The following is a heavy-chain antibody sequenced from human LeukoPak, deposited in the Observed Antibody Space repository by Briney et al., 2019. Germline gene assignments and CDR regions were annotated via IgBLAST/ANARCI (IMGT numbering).Heavy chain of an antibody. J-gene: IGHJ6*02. Sequence: SETLSLTCTVSGGSISSYYWSWIRQPPGKGLEWIGYIYYSGSTNYNPSLKSRVTISVDTSKNQFSLKLSSVTAADTAVYHCARWIQLWSHPYYYGMDVWGQGTTVTVSS. D-gene: IGHD5-18*01. CDR3: ARWIQLWSHPYYYGMDV. CDR2: IYYSGST. V-gene: IGHV4-59*08. CDR1: GGSISSYY.